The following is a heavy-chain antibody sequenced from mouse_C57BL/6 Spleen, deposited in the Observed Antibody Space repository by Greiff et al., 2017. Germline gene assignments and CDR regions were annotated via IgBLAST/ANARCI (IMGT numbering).Heavy chain of an antibody. CDR1: GYTFTSYW. Sequence: QVQLQQPGAELVKPGASVKLSCTASGYTFTSYWMHWVKQRPGQGLEWIGMIHPNSGSTNYNEKFKSKATLTVDKSSNTAYMQLSSLTSEVSAVYCGGRREDCLDYWGQGTTLTVSS. CDR2: IHPNSGST. J-gene: IGHJ2*01. V-gene: IGHV1-64*01. CDR3: GRREDCLDY.